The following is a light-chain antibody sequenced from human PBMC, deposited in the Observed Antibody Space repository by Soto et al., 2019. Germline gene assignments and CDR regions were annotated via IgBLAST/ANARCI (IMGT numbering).Light chain of an antibody. CDR2: GDN. CDR3: AAWDDSLNGVV. CDR1: TSNIGTYT. J-gene: IGLJ2*01. V-gene: IGLV1-44*01. Sequence: QSVLTLSPSVSGTPGQGVTISCSGGTSNIGTYTVNWYQQLPGTAPKVLIYGDNQRPSGVADRFSGSKSGTSASLAISGLQSEDEADYYCAAWDDSLNGVVFGGGTKLTVL.